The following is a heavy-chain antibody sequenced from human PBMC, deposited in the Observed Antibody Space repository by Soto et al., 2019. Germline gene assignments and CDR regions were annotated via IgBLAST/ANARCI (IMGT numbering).Heavy chain of an antibody. CDR1: GFSLSTYS. D-gene: IGHD2-21*01. CDR2: ISSSTKTI. Sequence: EVKLVESGGGLVQPGGSLRLSCAASGFSLSTYSMNWVRQAPGKGLEWLSYISSSTKTIFYADSVKGRFTISRDSANNSLYLQMNSLSDEDTAVYFCARGLGWRRGPFDCWGQGTLVAVSP. J-gene: IGHJ4*02. V-gene: IGHV3-48*02. CDR3: ARGLGWRRGPFDC.